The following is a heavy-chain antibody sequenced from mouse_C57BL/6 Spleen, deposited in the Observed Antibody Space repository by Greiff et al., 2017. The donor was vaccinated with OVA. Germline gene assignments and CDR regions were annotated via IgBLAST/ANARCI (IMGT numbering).Heavy chain of an antibody. J-gene: IGHJ3*01. CDR3: ARPHYYGSSPAWFAY. CDR1: GFTFSDYG. V-gene: IGHV5-17*01. Sequence: VHLVESGGGLVKPGGSLKLSCAASGFTFSDYGMHWVRQAPEKGLEWVAYISSGSSTIYYADTVKGRFTISRDNAKNTLFLQMTSLRSEDTAMYYCARPHYYGSSPAWFAYWGQGTLVTVSA. CDR2: ISSGSSTI. D-gene: IGHD1-1*01.